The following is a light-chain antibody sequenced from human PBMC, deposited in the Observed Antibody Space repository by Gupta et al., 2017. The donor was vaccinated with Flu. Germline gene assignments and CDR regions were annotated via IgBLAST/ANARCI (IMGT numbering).Light chain of an antibody. Sequence: VTNSTTGTSSDVGGNNYVCWHPPHPDKPRNLMVYDVSSRPAGVPVRFSDSKSGNTASLTISAREEEVAADYYCCPYAVSYTFVFGGGTKLTVL. CDR2: DVS. J-gene: IGLJ3*02. CDR1: SSDVGGNNY. V-gene: IGLV2-11*01. CDR3: CPYAVSYTFV.